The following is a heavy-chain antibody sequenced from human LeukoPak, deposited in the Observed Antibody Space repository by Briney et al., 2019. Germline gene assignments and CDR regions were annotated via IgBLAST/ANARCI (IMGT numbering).Heavy chain of an antibody. J-gene: IGHJ4*02. CDR2: IIPIFGTA. D-gene: IGHD2-2*02. Sequence: SVKVSCKASGGTFSSYAISWVRQAPGQGLEWMGGIIPIFGTADYAQKFQGRVTITADESTSTAYMELSSLRSEGTAVYYCARADCSSTSCYTPFDYWGQGTLVTVSS. CDR1: GGTFSSYA. CDR3: ARADCSSTSCYTPFDY. V-gene: IGHV1-69*01.